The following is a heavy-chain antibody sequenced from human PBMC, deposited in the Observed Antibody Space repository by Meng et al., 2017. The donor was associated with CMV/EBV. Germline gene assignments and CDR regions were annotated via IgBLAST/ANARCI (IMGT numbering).Heavy chain of an antibody. Sequence: RVNPSEALSLPCTVSGCCISSSSYYWGWIRQPPGKGLEWIGSIYYSGRTYYHPSLKSRVPISVDTSKNQFSLKLSSVTAADTAVYYCARGVVTMIVVYDPWGQGTLVTVSS. CDR1: GCCISSSSYY. CDR2: IYYSGRT. D-gene: IGHD3-22*01. V-gene: IGHV4-39*07. J-gene: IGHJ5*02. CDR3: ARGVVTMIVVYDP.